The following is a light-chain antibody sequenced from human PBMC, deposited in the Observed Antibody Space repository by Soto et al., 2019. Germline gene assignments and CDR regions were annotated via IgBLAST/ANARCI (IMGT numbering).Light chain of an antibody. Sequence: IVLTQSPGTLSLSPGERAALSCRASESVSTNSLAWYQQKGGQAPRLLIYGASSRATGIPDRFSGSGSGTDFTLSISGLEPEDFAIYYCQQYGTSPFTFGRGTKVEIK. J-gene: IGKJ4*01. V-gene: IGKV3-20*01. CDR2: GAS. CDR3: QQYGTSPFT. CDR1: ESVSTNS.